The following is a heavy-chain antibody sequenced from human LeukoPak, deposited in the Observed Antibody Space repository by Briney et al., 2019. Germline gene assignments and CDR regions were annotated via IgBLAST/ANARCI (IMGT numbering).Heavy chain of an antibody. CDR3: ARDRKRYSSSWYWFDP. CDR2: ISAYNGNT. V-gene: IGHV1-18*01. CDR1: GYTFTSYG. J-gene: IGHJ5*02. Sequence: ASVKVSCKASGYTFTSYGISWVRQAPGQGLEWMGWISAYNGNTNYAQKLQGRVTMTTDTSTSTAYMELRSLRSDDTAVYYCARDRKRYSSSWYWFDPWGQGTLVTVPS. D-gene: IGHD6-13*01.